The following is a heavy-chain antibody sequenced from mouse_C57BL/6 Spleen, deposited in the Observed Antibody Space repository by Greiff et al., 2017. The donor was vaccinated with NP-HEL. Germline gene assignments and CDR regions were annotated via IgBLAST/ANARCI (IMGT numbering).Heavy chain of an antibody. CDR3: ARKGGTTVRTGAMDY. Sequence: VKVVESGPGLVQPSQSLSITCTVSGFSLTSYGVHWVRQSPGKGLEWLGVIWSGGSTDYNAAFISRLSISKDNSKSQVFFKMNSLQADDTAIYYCARKGGTTVRTGAMDYWGQGTSVTVSS. CDR2: IWSGGST. CDR1: GFSLTSYG. D-gene: IGHD1-1*01. V-gene: IGHV2-2*01. J-gene: IGHJ4*01.